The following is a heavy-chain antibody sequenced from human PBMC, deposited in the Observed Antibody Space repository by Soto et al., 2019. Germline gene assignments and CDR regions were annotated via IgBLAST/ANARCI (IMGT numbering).Heavy chain of an antibody. CDR3: AKGASAAEGLLSFFDY. CDR1: GFTFSSYA. Sequence: EVQLLESGGGLVQPGGSLRLSCAASGFTFSSYAMSWVRQAPGKGLEWVSAISGSGGSTYYADSVKGRFTISRDNSKNTLYLQMNSLRAEDTAVYYCAKGASAAEGLLSFFDYWGQGTLVTVSS. J-gene: IGHJ4*02. D-gene: IGHD3-3*01. V-gene: IGHV3-23*01. CDR2: ISGSGGST.